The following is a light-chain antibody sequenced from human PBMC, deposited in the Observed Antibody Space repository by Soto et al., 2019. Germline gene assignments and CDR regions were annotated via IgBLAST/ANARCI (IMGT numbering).Light chain of an antibody. CDR3: QQRYNWPRT. V-gene: IGKV3-11*01. CDR1: QSISRY. CDR2: DAS. Sequence: IVXTQSPATLSLSPGERATLSCRASQSISRYLAWYQQKPGQAPRLLIYDASNRATGIPARFSGSGSGTDFTLTISSLEPEDFAVYYCQQRYNWPRTFGQGTKVDIK. J-gene: IGKJ1*01.